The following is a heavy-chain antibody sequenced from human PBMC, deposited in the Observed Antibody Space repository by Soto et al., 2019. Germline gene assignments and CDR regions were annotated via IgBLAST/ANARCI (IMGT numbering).Heavy chain of an antibody. Sequence: SETLSLTCTVSGGSISSYYWSWIRQPPGKGLEWIGYIYYSGSTNYNPSLKSRVTISVDTSKNQFSLKLSSVTAADTAVYYCARETVKGSGYYANYYYYMDVWGKGTTGTVSS. J-gene: IGHJ6*03. D-gene: IGHD3-22*01. CDR3: ARETVKGSGYYANYYYYMDV. CDR2: IYYSGST. V-gene: IGHV4-59*01. CDR1: GGSISSYY.